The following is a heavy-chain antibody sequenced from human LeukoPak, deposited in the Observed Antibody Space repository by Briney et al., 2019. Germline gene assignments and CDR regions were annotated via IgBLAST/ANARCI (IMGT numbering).Heavy chain of an antibody. J-gene: IGHJ4*02. V-gene: IGHV4-4*02. CDR3: ARDPRVPYYYDSSGYSDY. Sequence: SETLSLTCAVSGGSISSSNWWSWVRQPPGKGLEWIGEIYHSGSTNYNPSLKSRVTISVDKSKNQFSLKLSSVTAADTAVYYCARDPRVPYYYDSSGYSDYWGQGTLVTVSS. CDR1: GGSISSSNW. CDR2: IYHSGST. D-gene: IGHD3-22*01.